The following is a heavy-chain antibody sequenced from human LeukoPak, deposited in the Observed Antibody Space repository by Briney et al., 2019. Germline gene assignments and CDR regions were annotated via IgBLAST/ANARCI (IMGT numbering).Heavy chain of an antibody. CDR3: ARDLFITTNREYYYYMDV. V-gene: IGHV3-64*01. CDR2: ISSRGGST. D-gene: IGHD3-22*01. Sequence: GGSLRLSCAASGFTFSSYTMHWVRQAPGKGLEYVSAISSRGGSTYYANSVKGRFTISRDNSKNTLYLQMGSLRAEDVAVYYCARDLFITTNREYYYYMDVWGKGTTVTVSS. J-gene: IGHJ6*03. CDR1: GFTFSSYT.